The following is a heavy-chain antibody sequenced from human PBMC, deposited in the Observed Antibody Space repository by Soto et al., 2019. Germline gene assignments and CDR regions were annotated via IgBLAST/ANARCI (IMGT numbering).Heavy chain of an antibody. J-gene: IGHJ6*02. CDR2: INTNTGNP. CDR3: ARSWAGYYDFWSGYYGGAGYYYYCMVA. Sequence: ASVKVSCKASGYTFTSYAMNWVRQAPGQGLEWMGWINTNTGNPTYAQGFTGRFVFSLDTSVSTAYLQICSLKAEDTAVYYCARSWAGYYDFWSGYYGGAGYYYYCMVARGQATTVTVSS. D-gene: IGHD3-3*01. V-gene: IGHV7-4-1*01. CDR1: GYTFTSYA.